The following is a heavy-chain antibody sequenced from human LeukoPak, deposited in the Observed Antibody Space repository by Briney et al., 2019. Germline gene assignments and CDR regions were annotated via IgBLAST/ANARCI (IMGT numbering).Heavy chain of an antibody. V-gene: IGHV3-7*01. D-gene: IGHD1-26*01. CDR1: GFTFSSYW. CDR2: IKQDGSEK. Sequence: GGSLRLSCAASGFTFSSYWMSWVRQAPGKGLEWVANIKQDGSEKYYVDSVKGRFTISRDNAKNSLYLQMNSLRAEDTAVYYCARAGWGGSYYDAFDIWGQGTMVTVSS. CDR3: ARAGWGGSYYDAFDI. J-gene: IGHJ3*02.